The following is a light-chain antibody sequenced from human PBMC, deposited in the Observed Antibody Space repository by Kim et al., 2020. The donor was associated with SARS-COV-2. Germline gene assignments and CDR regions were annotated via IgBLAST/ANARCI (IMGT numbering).Light chain of an antibody. CDR2: RNK. J-gene: IGLJ3*02. CDR3: AAWDDSLSGRV. CDR1: SSNIRSNY. V-gene: IGLV1-47*01. Sequence: QRVTNACSGISSNIRSNYVFWYQQHPVTAPKLLIYRNKQLPSGVPDLFSGSKSGTSASLAISGLRSEDEADYYWAAWDDSLSGRVFGGGTQLTVL.